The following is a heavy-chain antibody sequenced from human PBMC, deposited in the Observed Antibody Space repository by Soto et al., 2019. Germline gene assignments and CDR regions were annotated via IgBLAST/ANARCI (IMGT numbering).Heavy chain of an antibody. D-gene: IGHD4-17*01. CDR1: GFTFSSYG. Sequence: QVQLVESGGGVVQPGRSLRLSCAASGFTFSSYGMHWVRQAPGKGLEWVAVIWYDGSNKYYADSVKGRFTISRDNSKNTLYLQMNSLRAEDTAVYYCARDWVLVDGDYRGYYYYYGMDVWGQGTTVTVSS. V-gene: IGHV3-33*01. CDR2: IWYDGSNK. J-gene: IGHJ6*02. CDR3: ARDWVLVDGDYRGYYYYYGMDV.